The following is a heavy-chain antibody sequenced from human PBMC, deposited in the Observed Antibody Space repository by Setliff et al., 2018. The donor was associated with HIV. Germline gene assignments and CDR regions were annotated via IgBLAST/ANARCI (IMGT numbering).Heavy chain of an antibody. CDR2: VHSTGTT. CDR3: ASEAWTSYRSSSGYYYYYMDV. D-gene: IGHD6-6*01. J-gene: IGHJ6*03. CDR1: GASITSHN. Sequence: SETLSLTCSVSGASITSHNWSWIRQPAGEGLEYIGRVHSTGTTIYNPSLKSRVTMSVDTSKNQLSLKLRSVTAADTAVYYCASEAWTSYRSSSGYYYYYMDVWGKGTTVTVSS. V-gene: IGHV4-4*07.